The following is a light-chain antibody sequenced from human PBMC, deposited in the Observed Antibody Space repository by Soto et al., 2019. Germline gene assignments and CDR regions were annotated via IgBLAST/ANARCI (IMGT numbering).Light chain of an antibody. CDR2: SAT. V-gene: IGKV1-39*01. CDR3: QQSSNTPHT. J-gene: IGKJ2*01. Sequence: DIQMTQSPSSLSASLGDRVTITCRASQTINNYLHWYQQRPGEAPKLLIYSATSLETGVPPRFSGSGSGTHFTLTINSLQAEDFATYYCQQSSNTPHTCGQGTIVEIK. CDR1: QTINNY.